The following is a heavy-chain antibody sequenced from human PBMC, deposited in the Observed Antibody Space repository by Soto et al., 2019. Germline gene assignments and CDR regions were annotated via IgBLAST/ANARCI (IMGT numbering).Heavy chain of an antibody. V-gene: IGHV1-2*02. Sequence: ASVKVSCKASGYTFTGHYVHWVRQAPGQGLEWMGWISPKNGDTNYAQKFHRRVTMTRDKSISTAYMELSSLRSDDTAVYFCARTGHGDYSYFDYWGRGTLVTVAS. D-gene: IGHD4-17*01. CDR1: GYTFTGHY. J-gene: IGHJ4*02. CDR2: ISPKNGDT. CDR3: ARTGHGDYSYFDY.